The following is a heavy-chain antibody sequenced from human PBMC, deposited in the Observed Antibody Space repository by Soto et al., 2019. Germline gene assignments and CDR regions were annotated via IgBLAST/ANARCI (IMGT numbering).Heavy chain of an antibody. CDR1: GYTFTSYY. CDR2: INPSGGST. CDR3: ARASYDFWSGYSRYYFDY. D-gene: IGHD3-3*01. V-gene: IGHV1-46*03. Sequence: ASVKVSCKASGYTFTSYYMHWVRQAPGQGLEWMGIINPSGGSTSYAQKFQGRVTMTRDTSTSTVYMELSSLRSEDTAVYYCARASYDFWSGYSRYYFDYWGQGTLVTVSS. J-gene: IGHJ4*02.